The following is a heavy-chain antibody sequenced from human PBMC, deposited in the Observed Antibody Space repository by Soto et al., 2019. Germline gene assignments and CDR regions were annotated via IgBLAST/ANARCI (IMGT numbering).Heavy chain of an antibody. CDR2: IFNSGST. CDR1: GGSICNYF. Sequence: QVQLQESGPGLVKSSETLSLTCRVSGGSICNYFWSWIRQPPGKGLEWIGYIFNSGSTIYSPSLKSRVTLTLDTSKNQFSLRLGSVTVADTAIYYCARGPQTYYMDVWGKGTTVTVSS. V-gene: IGHV4-59*01. CDR3: ARGPQTYYMDV. J-gene: IGHJ6*03.